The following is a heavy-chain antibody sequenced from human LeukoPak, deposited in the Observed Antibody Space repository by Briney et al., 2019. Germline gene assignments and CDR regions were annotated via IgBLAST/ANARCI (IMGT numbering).Heavy chain of an antibody. J-gene: IGHJ4*02. Sequence: GGSLRLSCAASGFIVISSYMTWVRQAPGEGLEWVSLIYGGGDTFYTDSVKGRFTISRDNSTNTLYLQMNSLRAEDTAVYYCAREGSTGEMATIYFDYWGQGTLVTVSS. CDR1: GFIVISSY. V-gene: IGHV3-66*01. CDR3: AREGSTGEMATIYFDY. CDR2: IYGGGDT. D-gene: IGHD5-24*01.